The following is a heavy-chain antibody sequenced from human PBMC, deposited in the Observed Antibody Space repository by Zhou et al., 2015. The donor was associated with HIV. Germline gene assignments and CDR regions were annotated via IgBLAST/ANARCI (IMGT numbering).Heavy chain of an antibody. D-gene: IGHD5-18*01. CDR3: ARRGIEIWSDTFDI. V-gene: IGHV1-8*01. J-gene: IGHJ3*02. Sequence: QVLLVQSGAEVKKPGASVKVSCEASGYTFTSYEINWVRQAPGQGLEWMGWLNPNSGNTVYAQNFQDRVTMTRNPSITTAYMELRSLGSEDTAVYYCARRGIEIWSDTFDIWGQGTMVTVSS. CDR2: LNPNSGNT. CDR1: GYTFTSYE.